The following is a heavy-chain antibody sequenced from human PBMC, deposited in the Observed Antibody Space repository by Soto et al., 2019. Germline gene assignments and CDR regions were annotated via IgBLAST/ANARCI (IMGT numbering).Heavy chain of an antibody. CDR1: GGSITSGQW. CDR3: ARQSFWSGFSSYGMDV. Sequence: KPSETLSLTCAVSGGSITSGQWWSWVRQPPGKGLEWIGEIYHSGSSNYNPSLKSRVTISVDKSKTQFSLRLSSVTAADTAVYYCARQSFWSGFSSYGMDVWGQGTTVTV. V-gene: IGHV4-4*02. J-gene: IGHJ6*02. CDR2: IYHSGSS. D-gene: IGHD3-3*01.